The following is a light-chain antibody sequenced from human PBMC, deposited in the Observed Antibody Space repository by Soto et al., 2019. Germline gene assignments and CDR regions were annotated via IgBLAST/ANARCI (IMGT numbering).Light chain of an antibody. V-gene: IGKV1-39*01. Sequence: DIQMTQSPSSLSASVGDRVTITCRASQSISSYLNWYQQKPGKAPKLLIYAASSLQSGVPSRFSGSGSGTDFTLTISSLQPEDFVTYYCQQSYSTPPLFGGGTKVEIK. CDR2: AAS. CDR3: QQSYSTPPL. J-gene: IGKJ4*01. CDR1: QSISSY.